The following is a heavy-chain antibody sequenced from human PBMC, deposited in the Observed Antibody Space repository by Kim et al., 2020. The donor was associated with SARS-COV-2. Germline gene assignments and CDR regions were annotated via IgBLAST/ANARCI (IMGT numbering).Heavy chain of an antibody. CDR3: ARGTTVTPVLLGWYFDL. Sequence: SETLSLTCTVSGGSISSGGYYWSWIRQHPGKGLEWIGYIYYSGSTYYNPSLKSRVTISVDTSKNQFSLKLSSVTAADTAVYYCARGTTVTPVLLGWYFDLWGRGTRVTVSS. D-gene: IGHD4-17*01. J-gene: IGHJ2*01. CDR2: IYYSGST. CDR1: GGSISSGGYY. V-gene: IGHV4-31*03.